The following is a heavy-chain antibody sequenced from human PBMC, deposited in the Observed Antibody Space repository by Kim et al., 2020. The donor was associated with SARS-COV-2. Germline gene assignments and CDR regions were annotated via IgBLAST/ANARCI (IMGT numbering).Heavy chain of an antibody. Sequence: SETLSLTCTVSGGSISSSSYYWGWIRQPPGKGLEWIGSIYYSGSTYYNPSLKSRVTISVDTSKNQFSLKLSSVTAADTAVYYCARDVSPSSGWYYYYGM. V-gene: IGHV4-39*07. CDR1: GGSISSSSYY. CDR2: IYYSGST. D-gene: IGHD6-19*01. J-gene: IGHJ6*01. CDR3: ARDVSPSSGWYYYYGM.